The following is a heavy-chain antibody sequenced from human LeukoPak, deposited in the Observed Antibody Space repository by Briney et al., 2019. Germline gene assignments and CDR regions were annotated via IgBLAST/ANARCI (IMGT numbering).Heavy chain of an antibody. CDR3: ARVPRGLGDGYKDY. J-gene: IGHJ4*02. CDR1: GGSISSGDYY. D-gene: IGHD5-24*01. V-gene: IGHV4-30-4*01. CDR2: IYYSGST. Sequence: SETLSLTCNVSGGSISSGDYYWSWIRQPPGKGLEWIGYIYYSGSTYYNPSLKSRVTISVDTSKNQFSLKLSSVTAADTAVYYCARVPRGLGDGYKDYWGQGTLVTVSS.